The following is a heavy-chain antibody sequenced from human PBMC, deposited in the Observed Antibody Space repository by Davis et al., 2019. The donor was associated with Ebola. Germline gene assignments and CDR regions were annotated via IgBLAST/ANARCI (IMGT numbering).Heavy chain of an antibody. Sequence: GESLKISCAASGFTFSSYAMHWVRQAPGKGLEWVAVISYDGSNKYYADSVKGRFTISRDNAKNSLYLQMNSLRAEDTAVYYCARSLSSGVIWSDAFDIWGQGTMVTVSS. CDR2: ISYDGSNK. D-gene: IGHD6-19*01. CDR3: ARSLSSGVIWSDAFDI. J-gene: IGHJ3*02. V-gene: IGHV3-30*04. CDR1: GFTFSSYA.